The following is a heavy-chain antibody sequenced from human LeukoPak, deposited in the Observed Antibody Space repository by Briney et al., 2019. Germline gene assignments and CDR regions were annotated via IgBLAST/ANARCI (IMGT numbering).Heavy chain of an antibody. CDR1: GFTFSSYA. Sequence: GGSLRLSCAASGFTFSSYAMSWVRQAPGKGLEWVSAISGSGGSTYYADSVKGRFTISRDNAKNSLYLQMNSLRAEDTAVYYCARGEYSSSLLWFDPWGQGTLVTVSS. CDR3: ARGEYSSSLLWFDP. D-gene: IGHD6-6*01. J-gene: IGHJ5*02. CDR2: ISGSGGST. V-gene: IGHV3-23*01.